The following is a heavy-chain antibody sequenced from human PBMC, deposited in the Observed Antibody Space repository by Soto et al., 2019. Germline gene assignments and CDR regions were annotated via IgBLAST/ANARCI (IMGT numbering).Heavy chain of an antibody. Sequence: GGSLRLSCAASGFTFSSYSMNWVRQAPGKGLEWVSYISSSSSTIYYVDSVKGRFTISGDNAQNSLYPQMNSLRAEDTAVYYCAKDLIAAAGPRFHYYEGMDVWGQGTTGTVSS. D-gene: IGHD6-13*01. J-gene: IGHJ6*02. CDR3: AKDLIAAAGPRFHYYEGMDV. V-gene: IGHV3-48*01. CDR2: ISSSSSTI. CDR1: GFTFSSYS.